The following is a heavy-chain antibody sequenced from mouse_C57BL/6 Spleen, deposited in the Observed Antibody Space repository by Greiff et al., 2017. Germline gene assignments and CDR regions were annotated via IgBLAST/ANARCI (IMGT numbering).Heavy chain of an antibody. CDR1: GYAFSSSW. V-gene: IGHV1-82*01. CDR3: ARFYAYDRDYYFDY. D-gene: IGHD2-2*01. J-gene: IGHJ2*01. Sequence: QVQLQQSGPELVKPGASVKISCKASGYAFSSSWMNWVKQRPGEGLEWIGRIYPGDGDTNYNGKFKGKATLTADKSSSTAYMQLSSLTSEDSAVYFCARFYAYDRDYYFDYWGQGTTLTVSS. CDR2: IYPGDGDT.